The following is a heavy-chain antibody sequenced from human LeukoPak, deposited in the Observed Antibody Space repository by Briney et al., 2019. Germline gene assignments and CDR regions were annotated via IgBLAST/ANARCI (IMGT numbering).Heavy chain of an antibody. CDR1: GYTFTSYD. Sequence: GASVKVSCKVSGYTFTSYDINWVRQATGQGLEWMGWMNPNSGNTGYAQKFQGRVTMTRNTSISTAYMELSSLRSEDTAVYYCARALDYYDSSGYQNYFDYWGQGTLVTVSS. J-gene: IGHJ4*02. CDR2: MNPNSGNT. V-gene: IGHV1-8*01. CDR3: ARALDYYDSSGYQNYFDY. D-gene: IGHD3-22*01.